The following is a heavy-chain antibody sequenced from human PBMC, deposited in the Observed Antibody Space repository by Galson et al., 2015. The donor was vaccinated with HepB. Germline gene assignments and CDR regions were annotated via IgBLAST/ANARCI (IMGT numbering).Heavy chain of an antibody. CDR3: AKIGYSSGWSGYYFDY. J-gene: IGHJ4*02. V-gene: IGHV3-23*01. CDR1: GFTFSSYA. CDR2: ISGSGGST. Sequence: SLRLSCAASGFTFSSYAMSWVRQAPGKGLEWVSVISGSGGSTYYADSVKGRFTISRDNSKNTLYLQMNSLRAEDTAVYYCAKIGYSSGWSGYYFDYWGQGTLVTVSS. D-gene: IGHD6-19*01.